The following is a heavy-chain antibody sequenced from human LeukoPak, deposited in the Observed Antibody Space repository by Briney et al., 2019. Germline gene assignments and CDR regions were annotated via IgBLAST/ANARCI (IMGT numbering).Heavy chain of an antibody. V-gene: IGHV3-7*03. CDR3: ARSSYSSSSSV. CDR1: GFTFSGFW. D-gene: IGHD6-6*01. Sequence: GGSLRLSCAVSGFTFSGFWMSWSRQAPGKGLEWVASINSDGSEGYYADVVKGRFTISRDNAKNSLYLQINSLRTEDTAVYYCARSSYSSSSSVWGQGTMVTVSS. CDR2: INSDGSEG. J-gene: IGHJ3*01.